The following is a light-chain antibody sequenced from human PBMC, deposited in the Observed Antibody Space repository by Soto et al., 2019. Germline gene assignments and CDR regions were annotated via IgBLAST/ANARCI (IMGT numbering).Light chain of an antibody. V-gene: IGKV3-20*01. Sequence: EIVLTQSPGTLSLSPGERATLSCRASQSVSSSYLAWYQQKPGQAPRLLIYGASSRATGNPDRFSGSGSGTDFTLTISRLEPEDFAVYYCQQYGSSRWTFGQGTKVEI. J-gene: IGKJ1*01. CDR3: QQYGSSRWT. CDR1: QSVSSSY. CDR2: GAS.